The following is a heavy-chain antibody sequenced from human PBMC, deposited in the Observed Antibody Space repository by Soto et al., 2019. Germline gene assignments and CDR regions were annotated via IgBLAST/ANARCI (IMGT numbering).Heavy chain of an antibody. CDR2: IIPIFGTA. J-gene: IGHJ4*02. CDR1: VGTFSSYA. D-gene: IGHD2-2*01. Sequence: SVKVSCKASVGTFSSYAISWVRPAPGQGLEWMGGIIPIFGTANYAQKFQGRVTITADESTSTAYMELSSLRSEDTAVYYCAREDGYCSSTSCYSRRGQGTLVTVSS. V-gene: IGHV1-69*13. CDR3: AREDGYCSSTSCYSR.